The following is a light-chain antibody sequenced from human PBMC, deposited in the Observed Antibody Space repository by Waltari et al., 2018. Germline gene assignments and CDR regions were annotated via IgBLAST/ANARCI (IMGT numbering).Light chain of an antibody. CDR2: AAS. V-gene: IGKV1-12*01. CDR1: QGISTW. J-gene: IGKJ4*01. Sequence: IQMTQSSSSGSATVGDRVTITCRASQGISTWLAWFQQKPGKAPRLLTFAASSLQSGVPARFSGSGSGTDFTLTISSLQPEDVATYYCQQANNFPITFGGGTKVEIK. CDR3: QQANNFPIT.